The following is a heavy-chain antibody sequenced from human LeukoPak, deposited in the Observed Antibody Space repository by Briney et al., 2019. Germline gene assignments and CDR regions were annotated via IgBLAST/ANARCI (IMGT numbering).Heavy chain of an antibody. V-gene: IGHV7-4-1*02. J-gene: IGHJ4*02. CDR1: GYTFTSCA. Sequence: ASVKVSCKASGYTFTSCAMNWVRQAPGQGLEWMGWINTNTGNPTYAQGFTGRFVFSLDTSVSTAYLQISSLKAEDTAVYYCASDDLGGGYEFDYWGQGTLVTVSS. CDR2: INTNTGNP. CDR3: ASDDLGGGYEFDY. D-gene: IGHD3-22*01.